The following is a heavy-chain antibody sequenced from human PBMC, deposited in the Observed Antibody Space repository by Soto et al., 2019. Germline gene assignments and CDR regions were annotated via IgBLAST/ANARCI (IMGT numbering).Heavy chain of an antibody. CDR3: ARGKWVTTVTTVDY. J-gene: IGHJ4*02. CDR2: ISSTSSYI. D-gene: IGHD4-17*01. V-gene: IGHV3-21*01. CDR1: GFTLSNHS. Sequence: EVQLVESGGGLVKPGRSLRLSCAASGFTLSNHSMNWVRQTPGKGLEWVSSISSTSSYIYYADSLKGRFTISRDNAKNSLYLQMNSLRAEDTAVYFCARGKWVTTVTTVDYWGQGTLVTVSS.